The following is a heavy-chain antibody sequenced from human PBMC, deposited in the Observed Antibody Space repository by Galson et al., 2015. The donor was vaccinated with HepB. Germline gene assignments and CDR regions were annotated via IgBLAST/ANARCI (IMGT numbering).Heavy chain of an antibody. J-gene: IGHJ3*02. CDR2: TYYRSKWYN. V-gene: IGHV6-1*01. D-gene: IGHD6-13*01. CDR3: ARDLIAAAGYLVAFDI. Sequence: CAISGDSVSSNSAAWNWIRQSPSRGLEWLGRTYYRSKWYNDYAVSVKSRITINPDTSKNQFSLQLNSVTPEDTAVYYCARDLIAAAGYLVAFDIWGQGTMVTVSS. CDR1: GDSVSSNSAA.